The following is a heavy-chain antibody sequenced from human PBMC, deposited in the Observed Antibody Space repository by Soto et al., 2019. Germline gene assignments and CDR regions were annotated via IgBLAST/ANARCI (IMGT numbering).Heavy chain of an antibody. Sequence: GESLKISCKGSGYSFTSYWIGWVRQMPGKGLEWMGIIYPGDSETRYSPSFQGQVTISADKSISTAYLQWSSLKASDTAIYYCPRRLCGGPWGMDVCHKGPTITVSS. J-gene: IGHJ6*04. D-gene: IGHD2-2*01. CDR1: GYSFTSYW. CDR3: PRRLCGGPWGMDV. V-gene: IGHV5-51*01. CDR2: IYPGDSET.